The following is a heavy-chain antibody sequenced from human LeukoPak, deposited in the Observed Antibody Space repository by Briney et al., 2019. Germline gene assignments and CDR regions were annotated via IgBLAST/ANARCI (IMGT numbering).Heavy chain of an antibody. CDR1: GGSISSGSYY. CDR3: ARALWGSLGRLYYFDY. CDR2: IYYSGST. V-gene: IGHV4-30-4*01. J-gene: IGHJ4*02. Sequence: SETLSLTCTVSGGSISSGSYYWSWIRQPPGKGLEWIGYIYYSGSTYYNPSLESRVIISVDTSKNQVSLKLSSVTAADTAVYYCARALWGSLGRLYYFDYWGQGTLVTVSS. D-gene: IGHD3-16*01.